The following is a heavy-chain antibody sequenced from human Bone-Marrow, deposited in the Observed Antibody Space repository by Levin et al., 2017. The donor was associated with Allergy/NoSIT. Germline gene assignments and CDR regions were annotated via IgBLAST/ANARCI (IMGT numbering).Heavy chain of an antibody. V-gene: IGHV3-30-3*01. J-gene: IGHJ4*02. Sequence: QSGGSLRLSCAASGFTFSRYTMYWVRQAPGKGLEWVALISDGGTNQYYADSVKGRFTISRDNSNNTLYLQMNSLRAEDTAVYYCARESRDGYFDTTGYSIAVFDDWGQGTLVTVSS. CDR3: ARESRDGYFDTTGYSIAVFDD. D-gene: IGHD3-22*01. CDR2: ISDGGTNQ. CDR1: GFTFSRYT.